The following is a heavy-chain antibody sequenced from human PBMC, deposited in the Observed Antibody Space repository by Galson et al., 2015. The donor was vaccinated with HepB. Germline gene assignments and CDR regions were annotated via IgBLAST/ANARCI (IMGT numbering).Heavy chain of an antibody. Sequence: SLRLSCAVPRLSFGDYAMSWFRRAPGKGLEWVGFIRSNTYGGTTKYAASSKGRFSISRDDSKSIAYLQMNSLKTEDTAVYFCTSGNFDGPFDYWGQGTRVTVSS. CDR2: IRSNTYGGTT. CDR1: RLSFGDYA. J-gene: IGHJ4*02. V-gene: IGHV3-49*03. CDR3: TSGNFDGPFDY. D-gene: IGHD1-7*01.